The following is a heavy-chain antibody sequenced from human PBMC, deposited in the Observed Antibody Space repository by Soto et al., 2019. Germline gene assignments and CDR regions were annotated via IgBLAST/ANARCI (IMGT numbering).Heavy chain of an antibody. CDR3: APIWWDDRSAVWSH. CDR1: GFSFSSYA. J-gene: IGHJ4*02. D-gene: IGHD1-26*01. Sequence: EVQVLQSGGGFVQPRGSLRLSCAASGFSFSSYAMSWVRQTPGKGLEWVAIVSISGDMTYYEDSVKGRFTISRDDSRNTVYLQMNSLRAEDTAVYYCAPIWWDDRSAVWSHWGQGTLVSVSS. V-gene: IGHV3-23*01. CDR2: VSISGDMT.